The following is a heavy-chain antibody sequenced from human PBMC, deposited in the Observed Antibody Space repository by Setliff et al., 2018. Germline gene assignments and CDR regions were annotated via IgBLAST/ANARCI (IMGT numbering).Heavy chain of an antibody. V-gene: IGHV4-34*12. CDR3: ARERGYSYGDDAFDI. D-gene: IGHD5-18*01. CDR1: GGSFSGYY. J-gene: IGHJ3*02. Sequence: SETLSLTCAVYGGSFSGYYWSWIRQPPGKRLEWIGEIIHTGSINYNPSLKSRVTISMDTSKNQFSLKLSSVTAADTAVYYCARERGYSYGDDAFDIWGQGTMVTVSS. CDR2: IIHTGSI.